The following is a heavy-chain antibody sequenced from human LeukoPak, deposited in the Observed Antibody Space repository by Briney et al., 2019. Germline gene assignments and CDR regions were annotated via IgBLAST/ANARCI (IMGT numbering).Heavy chain of an antibody. J-gene: IGHJ5*02. CDR2: IYYTGSI. CDR1: GSSIASRNW. D-gene: IGHD6-19*01. Sequence: PSETLSLTCSVSGSSIASRNWWGWIRQPPGKGLKWIGYIYYTGSIYYNPSLKSRVTMSVDTSKNQFSLRLSSVTAVDTAVYYCARGPSVAARLRPKFDPWGQGTLVTVSS. V-gene: IGHV4-28*05. CDR3: ARGPSVAARLRPKFDP.